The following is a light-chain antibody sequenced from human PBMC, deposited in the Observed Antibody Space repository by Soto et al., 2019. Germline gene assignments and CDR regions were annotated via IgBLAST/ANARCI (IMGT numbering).Light chain of an antibody. CDR1: SSDVGSYNL. J-gene: IGLJ3*02. Sequence: QSVLTQPASVSGSPGQSITISCTGTSSDVGSYNLVSWYQQHPGQAPKVMIYEDNKRPSGFSNRFSGSKSGNTASLTISGLQAEDEADYYCCSYAGSRGWVFGGGTKVTVL. V-gene: IGLV2-23*01. CDR2: EDN. CDR3: CSYAGSRGWV.